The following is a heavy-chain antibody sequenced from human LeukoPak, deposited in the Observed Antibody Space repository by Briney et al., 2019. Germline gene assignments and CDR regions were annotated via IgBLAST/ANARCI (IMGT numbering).Heavy chain of an antibody. Sequence: GGSLRLSCATSGFTFSTSWMHWVRPAPGKGLVWVSRINTDGNTRDYADSAKGRFTIPRDNAKNTLYLQMNSLRADDTAVYYCVRDMGYYDKVWGQGTLVTVSS. CDR3: VRDMGYYDKV. CDR1: GFTFSTSW. J-gene: IGHJ4*02. D-gene: IGHD3-22*01. CDR2: INTDGNTR. V-gene: IGHV3-74*01.